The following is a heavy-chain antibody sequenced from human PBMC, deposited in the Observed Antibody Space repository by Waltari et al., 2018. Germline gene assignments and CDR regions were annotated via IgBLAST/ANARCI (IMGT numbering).Heavy chain of an antibody. CDR1: VATFSSYV. J-gene: IGHJ4*02. CDR3: ARGWLEVGPFDY. V-gene: IGHV1-69*05. CDR2: IIPVLGTT. D-gene: IGHD2-2*01. Sequence: QVQLVQSGAEVKKPGSSVKVSCKASVATFSSYVLTWVRQAPGQGLEWMGGIIPVLGTTNYAQKFQGRVTISTDVSTTTAYIDLSRLRSDDTAVYYCARGWLEVGPFDYWGQGTLVTVSS.